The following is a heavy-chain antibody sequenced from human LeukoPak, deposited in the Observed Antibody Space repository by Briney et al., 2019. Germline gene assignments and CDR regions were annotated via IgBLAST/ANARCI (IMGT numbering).Heavy chain of an antibody. CDR2: ANPGSGNT. CDR1: GYTFTSYE. J-gene: IGHJ2*01. V-gene: IGHV1-8*01. Sequence: PWASVKVSCKASGYTFTSYEINWVRQATGQGLEWMRRANPGSGNTGYAQKFQGRVTMTRDTSITTAYMELSSLRSEDTAVYYCARDYYYDTSGHRSGYFDLWGRGTLVTVSS. CDR3: ARDYYYDTSGHRSGYFDL. D-gene: IGHD3-22*01.